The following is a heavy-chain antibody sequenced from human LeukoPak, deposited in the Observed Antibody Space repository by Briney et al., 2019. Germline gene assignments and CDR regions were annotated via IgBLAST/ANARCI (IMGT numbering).Heavy chain of an antibody. D-gene: IGHD2-21*01. CDR1: GFTFSNYA. Sequence: PGGSLRLSCAASGFTFSNYAMHWVRQPPGKGLEWVAVISYDGSNKYYADSVKGRFTISRDNAKNSLYLQMNSLRAEDTAVYYCARASLPCGGDCFFDYWGQGTLVTVSS. CDR3: ARASLPCGGDCFFDY. V-gene: IGHV3-30-3*01. J-gene: IGHJ4*02. CDR2: ISYDGSNK.